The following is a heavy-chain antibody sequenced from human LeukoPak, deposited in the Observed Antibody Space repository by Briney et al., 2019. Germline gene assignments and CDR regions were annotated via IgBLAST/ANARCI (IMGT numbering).Heavy chain of an antibody. J-gene: IGHJ6*03. CDR3: ARGVTARGFYYYMDI. CDR1: GYTFTGYY. D-gene: IGHD2-21*02. Sequence: ASVKVSCKVSGYTFTGYYIHWVRQAPRQGLEWMGWINPTSGGTNYAQKFQGRVTMTRDTSISTAYMELSRLRSDDTAVYSCARGVTARGFYYYMDIWGRGATVTISS. V-gene: IGHV1-2*02. CDR2: INPTSGGT.